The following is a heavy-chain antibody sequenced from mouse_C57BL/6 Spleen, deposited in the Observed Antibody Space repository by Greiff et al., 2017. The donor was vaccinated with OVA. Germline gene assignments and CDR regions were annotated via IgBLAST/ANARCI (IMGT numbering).Heavy chain of an antibody. Sequence: QVQLKESGAELMKPGASVKLSCKATGYTFTGYWIEWVKQRPGHGLEWIGEILPGSGSTNYNEKFKGKATFTADTSSNTAYMQLSSLTTEESAIYYCGGCYGYDAGYAMDYWGQGTSVTVSS. D-gene: IGHD2-2*01. CDR1: GYTFTGYW. CDR2: ILPGSGST. V-gene: IGHV1-9*01. CDR3: GGCYGYDAGYAMDY. J-gene: IGHJ4*01.